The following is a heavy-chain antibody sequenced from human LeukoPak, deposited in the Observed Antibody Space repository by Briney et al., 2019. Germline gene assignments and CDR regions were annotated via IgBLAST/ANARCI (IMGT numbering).Heavy chain of an antibody. CDR3: ARSYDILTGYHLDY. D-gene: IGHD3-9*01. Sequence: LVASVKVSCKASGYTFTGYYMHWVRQAPGQGLEWMGWFNPNSGGTNYAQKFQGRVTMTRDTSISTAYMELSRLRSDDTAVYYCARSYDILTGYHLDYWGQGTLVTVSS. CDR1: GYTFTGYY. V-gene: IGHV1-2*03. CDR2: FNPNSGGT. J-gene: IGHJ4*02.